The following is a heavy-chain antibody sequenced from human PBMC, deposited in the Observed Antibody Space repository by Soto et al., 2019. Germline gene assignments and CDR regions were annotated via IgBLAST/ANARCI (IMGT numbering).Heavy chain of an antibody. CDR2: ISGSGGST. Sequence: GGSLRLSCAASGFTFSSYAMSWVRQAPGKGLEWVSAISGSGGSTYYADSVKGRFTISRDNSKNTLYLQMNSLRAEDTAVYYCAKATSLERTTIFGVVIMDHWFDPWGQGTLVTVSS. CDR3: AKATSLERTTIFGVVIMDHWFDP. CDR1: GFTFSSYA. V-gene: IGHV3-23*01. D-gene: IGHD3-3*01. J-gene: IGHJ5*02.